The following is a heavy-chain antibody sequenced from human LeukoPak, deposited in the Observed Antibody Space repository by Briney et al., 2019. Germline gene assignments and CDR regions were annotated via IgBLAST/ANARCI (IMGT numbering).Heavy chain of an antibody. Sequence: GGSLTLSCAASGFTFSSYEMNWVRQAPGKGLEWVSYISSSGSTIYYADSVKGRFTISRDNAKNSLYLQMNSLRAEDTAVYYCARGGGYYYDSSGYYYDYWGQGTLVTVSS. V-gene: IGHV3-48*03. CDR2: ISSSGSTI. J-gene: IGHJ4*02. D-gene: IGHD3-22*01. CDR1: GFTFSSYE. CDR3: ARGGGYYYDSSGYYYDY.